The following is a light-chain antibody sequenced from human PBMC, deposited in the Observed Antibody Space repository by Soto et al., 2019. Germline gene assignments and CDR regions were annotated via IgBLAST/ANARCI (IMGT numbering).Light chain of an antibody. V-gene: IGKV3-20*01. CDR2: GAF. J-gene: IGKJ1*01. CDR1: QSVSNSY. CDR3: QQYENSPWT. Sequence: EIVLTQSPGTLSLSPGERATLSCRASQSVSNSYLAWYQQKPGQAPRLLMYGAFRRAAGIPDRFSGSGSGTDFTLTISRVEPEDFAVYYCQQYENSPWTFGQGTKVDIK.